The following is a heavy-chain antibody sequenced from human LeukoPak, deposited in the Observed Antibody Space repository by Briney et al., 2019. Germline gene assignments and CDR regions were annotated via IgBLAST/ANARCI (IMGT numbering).Heavy chain of an antibody. Sequence: GGSLRLSCAASGFPFTDHAMHWVRQAPGKGLEWVANIKQYGSEKYYVDSVKGRFTISRDNTKNSLYVQMNSLRAEDTAVYYCARAKAETSGSIDYWGQGALVTVSS. J-gene: IGHJ4*02. D-gene: IGHD3-22*01. V-gene: IGHV3-7*01. CDR2: IKQYGSEK. CDR1: GFPFTDHA. CDR3: ARAKAETSGSIDY.